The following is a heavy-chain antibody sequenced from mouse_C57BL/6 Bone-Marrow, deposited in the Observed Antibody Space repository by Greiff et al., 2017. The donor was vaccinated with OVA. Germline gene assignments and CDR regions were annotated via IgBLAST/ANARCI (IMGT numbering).Heavy chain of an antibody. CDR3: ARKRLRRRNAMDD. CDR1: GYTFTDHT. J-gene: IGHJ4*01. V-gene: IGHV1-78*01. CDR2: IYPRDGST. Sequence: QVQLQQSDAELVKPGASVKISCKVSGYTFTDHTIHWMKQRPEQGLEWIGYIYPRDGSTKYNEKFKGKATLTAAKSSSTAYMQLNSLTSEDAAVYFCARKRLRRRNAMDDWGQGTSVTVSS. D-gene: IGHD2-4*01.